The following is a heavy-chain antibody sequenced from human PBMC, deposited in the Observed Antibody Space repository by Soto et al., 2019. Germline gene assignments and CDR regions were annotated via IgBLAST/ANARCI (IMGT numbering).Heavy chain of an antibody. CDR1: GFTFTDYY. V-gene: IGHV1-2*04. J-gene: IGHJ4*02. D-gene: IGHD6-13*01. CDR2: INLNSGGT. Sequence: ASVKVSCKASGFTFTDYYMHWVRQAPGQGLQWMGWINLNSGGTNYAQKFQHWVTMTRDTSISTAYMEVRGPTSDDTAVCFCARGPFIYSTTWPDYWGQGTLVTVSS. CDR3: ARGPFIYSTTWPDY.